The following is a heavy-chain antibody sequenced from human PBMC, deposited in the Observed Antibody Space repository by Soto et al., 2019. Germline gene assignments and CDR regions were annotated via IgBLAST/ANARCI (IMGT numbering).Heavy chain of an antibody. Sequence: QVQLQASGPGLAKPSQTLSLTCTVSGVSISSGPYYWSWIRQFPGKGLEWIGHIYYSGRTKYNSSLQSRVSMSVDTSKIQFSLRLNSVTAADTAIYYCARIYDYGDSSYFDSWGQGTLVAVSS. V-gene: IGHV4-31*03. CDR2: IYYSGRT. D-gene: IGHD4-17*01. CDR1: GVSISSGPYY. J-gene: IGHJ4*02. CDR3: ARIYDYGDSSYFDS.